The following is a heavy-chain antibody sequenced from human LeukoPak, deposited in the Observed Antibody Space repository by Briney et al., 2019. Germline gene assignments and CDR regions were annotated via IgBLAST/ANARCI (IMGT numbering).Heavy chain of an antibody. Sequence: RGSLILSCAASGFTFSSYGMHWVRQAPGKGLEWVAVIWYDGSNKYYADSVKGRFTISRDNSKNTLYLQMNSLRAEDTAVYYCASSSSSVNYWGQGTLVTVSS. CDR1: GFTFSSYG. J-gene: IGHJ4*02. CDR3: ASSSSSVNY. CDR2: IWYDGSNK. V-gene: IGHV3-33*01. D-gene: IGHD6-13*01.